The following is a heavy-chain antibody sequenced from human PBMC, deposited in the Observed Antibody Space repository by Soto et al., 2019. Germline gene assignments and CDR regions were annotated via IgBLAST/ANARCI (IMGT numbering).Heavy chain of an antibody. CDR2: INHTGGT. CDR3: ATRITVFGLLIPPFDP. Sequence: XETLALTCAVYGGSVNGYYWNWIRQPPGKGLDWIGEINHTGGTHYNPSLESRVTMSVDTSKNQFSLRLSSVTAADTAIYYCATRITVFGLLIPPFDPWGKKTQVTV. V-gene: IGHV4-34*01. D-gene: IGHD3-3*01. J-gene: IGHJ5*02. CDR1: GGSVNGYY.